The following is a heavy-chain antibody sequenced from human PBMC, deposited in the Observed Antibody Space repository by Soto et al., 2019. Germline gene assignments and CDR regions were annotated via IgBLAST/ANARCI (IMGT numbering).Heavy chain of an antibody. V-gene: IGHV1-24*01. CDR2: FDPEDGET. Sequence: RASVKVSCKVSGYTLTELSMHWVRQAPGKGLEWMGGFDPEDGETIYAQKFQGRVTMTEDTSTDTAYMELSSLRSEDTAVYYCATDLTFGSTSAFDIWGQGKMVTVSS. D-gene: IGHD3-16*01. J-gene: IGHJ3*02. CDR1: GYTLTELS. CDR3: ATDLTFGSTSAFDI.